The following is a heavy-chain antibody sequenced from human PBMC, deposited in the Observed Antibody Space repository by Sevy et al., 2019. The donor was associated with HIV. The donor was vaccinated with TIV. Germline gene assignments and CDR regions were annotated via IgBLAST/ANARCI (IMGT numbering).Heavy chain of an antibody. Sequence: GGSLRLSCPASGFTFKNYAMNWVRQAPGKGLEWVSSISGSGDSTYYADSVKGRFTISRDNAKNSLYLQINSLRAEDTAVYYCATILPAGVPAEYFQHWGQGTLVTVSS. D-gene: IGHD2-2*01. CDR3: ATILPAGVPAEYFQH. CDR1: GFTFKNYA. J-gene: IGHJ1*01. V-gene: IGHV3-23*01. CDR2: ISGSGDST.